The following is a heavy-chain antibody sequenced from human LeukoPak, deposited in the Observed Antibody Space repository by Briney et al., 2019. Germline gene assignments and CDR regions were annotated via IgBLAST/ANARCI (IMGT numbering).Heavy chain of an antibody. CDR2: IYYSGST. Sequence: SETLSLTCTVSGGSISSGDYYWSWLRQPPGTGLEWIGYIYYSGSTYYNPSLKSRVTISVDTSKNQFSLKLSSVTAADTAVYYCARDYSDSSGYYIYWGQGTLVTVSS. CDR1: GGSISSGDYY. J-gene: IGHJ4*02. V-gene: IGHV4-30-4*01. CDR3: ARDYSDSSGYYIY. D-gene: IGHD3-22*01.